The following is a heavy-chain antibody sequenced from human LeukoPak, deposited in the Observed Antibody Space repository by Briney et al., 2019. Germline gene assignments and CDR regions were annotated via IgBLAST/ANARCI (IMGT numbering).Heavy chain of an antibody. Sequence: ASVKVSCKASGYTFTGYYMHWVRQAPGQGLEWMGWISAYNGNTNYAQKLQGRVTMTTDTSTSTAYMELRSLRSDDTAVYYCARDRGTVTRESSYWGQGTLVTVSS. V-gene: IGHV1-18*04. CDR2: ISAYNGNT. CDR3: ARDRGTVTRESSY. CDR1: GYTFTGYY. D-gene: IGHD4-17*01. J-gene: IGHJ4*02.